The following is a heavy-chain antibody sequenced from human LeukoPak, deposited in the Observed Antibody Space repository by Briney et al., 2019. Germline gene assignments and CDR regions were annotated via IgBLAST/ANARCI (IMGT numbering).Heavy chain of an antibody. CDR2: IDPTDSYT. V-gene: IGHV5-10-1*01. CDR3: ARLPNPSGGSDY. J-gene: IGHJ4*02. Sequence: GESLKISCKGSGYIFTSYWINWVRQMPGKGLEWMGRIDPTDSYTNYSPSFQGHVTISADKSISTAYLQWSSLKASDTAMYYCARLPNPSGGSDYWGQGTLVTVSS. D-gene: IGHD1-14*01. CDR1: GYIFTSYW.